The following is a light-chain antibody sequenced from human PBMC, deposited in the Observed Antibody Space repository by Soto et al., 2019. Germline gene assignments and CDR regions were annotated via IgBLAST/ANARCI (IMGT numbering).Light chain of an antibody. Sequence: DIQMTQSPSSLSASVGDRVTITCRASQSINRYLNWYQQKPGMAPKLLIHAASSLQSGVPSRFSGSGSGTDFTLTINSLQPEDSAIYYCQQSYSTIRTFGQGTKVEIK. J-gene: IGKJ1*01. CDR3: QQSYSTIRT. CDR2: AAS. CDR1: QSINRY. V-gene: IGKV1-39*01.